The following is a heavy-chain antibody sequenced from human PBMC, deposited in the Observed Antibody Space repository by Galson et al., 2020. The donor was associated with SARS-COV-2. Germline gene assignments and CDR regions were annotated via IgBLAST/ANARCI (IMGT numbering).Heavy chain of an antibody. V-gene: IGHV4-59*02. D-gene: IGHD3-10*01. J-gene: IGHJ4*02. CDR2: IHYTGRT. CDR1: GGSVSGYY. CDR3: ARTRNSGTSDI. Sequence: SQTLSLTCTVSGGSVSGYYWSWIRQPPGKGLEWIAYIHYTGRTNYNPSLKSRLTISVDTSENHFSLKLSSVTAADTAVYYCARTRNSGTSDIWGQGTLVTVSS.